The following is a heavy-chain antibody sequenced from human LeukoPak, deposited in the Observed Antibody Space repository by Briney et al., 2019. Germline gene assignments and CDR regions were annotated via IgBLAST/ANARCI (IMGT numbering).Heavy chain of an antibody. J-gene: IGHJ6*03. D-gene: IGHD3-22*01. V-gene: IGHV3-74*01. CDR1: GFTFSSYW. CDR2: INTDGSST. Sequence: PGGSLRLSCAASGFTFSSYWMHWVRQAPGKGLVWVSRINTDGSSTSYADSVKGRFTISRDNAKNTLHLQTNSVRAEGTAVYYCARPRRPYYYDSSGLDYYYMDVWGKGTTVTVSS. CDR3: ARPRRPYYYDSSGLDYYYMDV.